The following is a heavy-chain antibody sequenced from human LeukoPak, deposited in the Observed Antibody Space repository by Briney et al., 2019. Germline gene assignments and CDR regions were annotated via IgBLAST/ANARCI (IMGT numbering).Heavy chain of an antibody. CDR1: GYSISSGYY. V-gene: IGHV4-38-2*02. J-gene: IGHJ4*02. CDR2: IDHSGST. D-gene: IGHD6-19*01. CDR3: ARDLHSSGWSTFDY. Sequence: PSKTLSLTCTVSGYSISSGYYWGWIRQPPGKGLEWIGSIDHSGSTYHNPSLKSRVTMSVDTSKNQFSLKPSSVTAADTAVYYCARDLHSSGWSTFDYWGQGTLVTVSS.